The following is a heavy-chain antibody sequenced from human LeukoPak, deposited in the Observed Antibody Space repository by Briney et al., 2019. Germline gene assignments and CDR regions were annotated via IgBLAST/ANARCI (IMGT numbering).Heavy chain of an antibody. D-gene: IGHD2-2*01. Sequence: PGGSLRLSCAASGLTFSSYGMHWVRQAPGKGLEWVAVISYDGTIRNYADSVKGRFTVSRDNSKNTLYLQMNSLTAEDTALYYCAKGGCSSTTCYLANPWGREPWSPSPQ. J-gene: IGHJ5*02. CDR3: AKGGCSSTTCYLANP. CDR1: GLTFSSYG. CDR2: ISYDGTIR. V-gene: IGHV3-30*18.